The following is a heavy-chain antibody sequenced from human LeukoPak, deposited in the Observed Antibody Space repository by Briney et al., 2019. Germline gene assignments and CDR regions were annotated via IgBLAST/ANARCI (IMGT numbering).Heavy chain of an antibody. D-gene: IGHD5-18*01. CDR1: GFTFTTYW. CDR2: IKQDGTEK. V-gene: IGHV3-7*01. CDR3: ARGGKVDTAMVPDY. J-gene: IGHJ4*02. Sequence: GESLGLSCAASGFTFTTYWMSWVRQAPGKGLEWVANIKQDGTEKYYVDSVKGRFTISRDNAKNSLYLQMNSLRAEDTAVYYCARGGKVDTAMVPDYWGQGTLVTVSS.